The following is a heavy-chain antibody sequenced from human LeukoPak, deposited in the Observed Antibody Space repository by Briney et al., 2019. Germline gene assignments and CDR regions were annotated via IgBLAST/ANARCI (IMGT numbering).Heavy chain of an antibody. D-gene: IGHD3-3*01. Sequence: SETQSLTCTVSGDSISSSSYYWSWIRQPPGKGLEWIGEINHSGSTNYNPSLKSRVTISVDTSKKQFSLKLSSVTAADTAVYYCARRYDFWSGYPPPLDYWGQGTLVTVSS. J-gene: IGHJ4*02. CDR3: ARRYDFWSGYPPPLDY. CDR1: GDSISSSSYY. V-gene: IGHV4-39*07. CDR2: INHSGST.